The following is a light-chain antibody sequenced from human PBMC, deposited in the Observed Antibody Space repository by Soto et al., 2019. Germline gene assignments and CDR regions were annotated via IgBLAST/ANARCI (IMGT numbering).Light chain of an antibody. CDR3: ISYTSSSTWV. J-gene: IGLJ3*02. Sequence: QSVLTQPASVSGSPGQSITISCTGTSSDVGGYNYVSWYQQHPGKAPKLIIYEVSNRPSGVSNRFSGSKSGNTASLTISGLQAEDEADYYCISYTSSSTWVFGGGTKLTVL. CDR1: SSDVGGYNY. CDR2: EVS. V-gene: IGLV2-14*01.